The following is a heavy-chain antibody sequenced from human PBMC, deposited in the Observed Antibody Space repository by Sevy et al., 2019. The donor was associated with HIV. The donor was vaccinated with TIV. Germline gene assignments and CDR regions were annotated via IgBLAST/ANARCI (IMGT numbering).Heavy chain of an antibody. CDR1: GFNFNIYS. J-gene: IGHJ4*02. CDR2: LSFVCGKI. V-gene: IGHV3-23*01. CDR3: AREGCTRPHDY. Sequence: GGSLRLSCAVSGFNFNIYSMSWVRQAPGKGLEWVSTLSFVCGKIYYADSVKGRFIISRDDSKNTLYLQMNSLRAEDTAVYFCAREGCTRPHDYWGQGTLVTVSS. D-gene: IGHD2-8*01.